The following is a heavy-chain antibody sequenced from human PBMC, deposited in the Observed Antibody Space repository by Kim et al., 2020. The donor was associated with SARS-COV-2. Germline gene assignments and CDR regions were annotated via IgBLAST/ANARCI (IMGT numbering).Heavy chain of an antibody. CDR1: GYTFRSYA. V-gene: IGHV1-3*01. CDR2: INGGNGDT. CDR3: ARGIAVAATIDH. Sequence: ASVKVSCKASGYTFRSYAMHWVRQAPGQRLEWMGWINGGNGDTKYSEKFQGRLTITRDTSATTASMELSSLRSEDTAVYYCARGIAVAATIDHWGQGTLVTGFS. J-gene: IGHJ4*02. D-gene: IGHD6-13*01.